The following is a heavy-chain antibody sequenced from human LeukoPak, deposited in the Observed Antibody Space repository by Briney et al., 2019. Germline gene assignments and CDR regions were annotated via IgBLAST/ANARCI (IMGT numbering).Heavy chain of an antibody. D-gene: IGHD1-14*01. CDR1: GFTFSNFY. CDR2: ISSSAETI. CDR3: AKVGPEYYYYMDV. Sequence: PGGSLRLSCTASGFTFSNFYMNWIRQAPGKGLEWVSYISSSAETIYYADSVKGRFTISRDNAKNSLYLQMNSLRAEDTAVYYCAKVGPEYYYYMDVWGKGTTVTVSS. J-gene: IGHJ6*03. V-gene: IGHV3-11*04.